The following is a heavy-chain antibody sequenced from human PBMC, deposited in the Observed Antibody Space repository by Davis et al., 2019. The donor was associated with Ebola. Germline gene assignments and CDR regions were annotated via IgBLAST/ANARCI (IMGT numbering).Heavy chain of an antibody. V-gene: IGHV3-30-3*01. Sequence: PGGSLRLSCAASGFTFSSYAMHWVRQAPGKGLEWVAVISYDGSNKYYADSVKGRFTISRDNSKNTLYLQMNSLRAEETAVYYCARDSWQGYVGNYYYGMDVWGQGTTVTVSS. CDR2: ISYDGSNK. J-gene: IGHJ6*02. D-gene: IGHD1-1*01. CDR3: ARDSWQGYVGNYYYGMDV. CDR1: GFTFSSYA.